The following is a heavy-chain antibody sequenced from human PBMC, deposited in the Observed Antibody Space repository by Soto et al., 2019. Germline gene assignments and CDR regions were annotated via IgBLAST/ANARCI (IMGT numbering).Heavy chain of an antibody. CDR2: MSYDGSKK. J-gene: IGHJ1*01. V-gene: IGHV3-30*18. CDR3: AKLDTSGDMPTMAAAETH. Sequence: QVQLVEFGGGVVQPGGSLRLSCAASGFSFSAYGMHWVRQSPGKGLEWVAVMSYDGSKKYYLDSVKGRFTTSRDNSQNTLFLQMNTLRPEDSALYYCAKLDTSGDMPTMAAAETHWGQGTLVTVSS. D-gene: IGHD6-13*01. CDR1: GFSFSAYG.